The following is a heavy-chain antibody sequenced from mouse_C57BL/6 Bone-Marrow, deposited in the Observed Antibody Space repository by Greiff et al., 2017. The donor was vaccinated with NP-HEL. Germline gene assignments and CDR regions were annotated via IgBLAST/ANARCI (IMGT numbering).Heavy chain of an antibody. CDR3: AREYYGSSPWFAY. CDR2: ISDGGSYT. Sequence: DVKLVESGGGLVKPGGSLKLSCAASGFTFSSYAMSWVRQTPEKRLEWVATISDGGSYTYYPDNVKGRFTISRDKAKNNLYLQMSHLKSEDTAMYYCAREYYGSSPWFAYWGQGTLVTVSA. CDR1: GFTFSSYA. J-gene: IGHJ3*01. D-gene: IGHD1-1*01. V-gene: IGHV5-4*01.